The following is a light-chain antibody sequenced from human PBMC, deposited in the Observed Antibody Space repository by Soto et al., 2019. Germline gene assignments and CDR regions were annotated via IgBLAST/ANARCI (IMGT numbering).Light chain of an antibody. V-gene: IGLV2-11*01. Sequence: ALTQPRSVSGSPGQSVTISCTGTGSDVGGYDFVSWYQQHPGKAPELMIYDVTKRPSGVPDRFSGSKSGNTASLTISGLQADDEADYYCCSFAGTYTVVFGGGTKLTVL. J-gene: IGLJ2*01. CDR1: GSDVGGYDF. CDR3: CSFAGTYTVV. CDR2: DVT.